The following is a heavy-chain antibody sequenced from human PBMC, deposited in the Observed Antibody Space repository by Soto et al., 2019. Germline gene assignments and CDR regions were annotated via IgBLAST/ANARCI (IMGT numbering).Heavy chain of an antibody. V-gene: IGHV1-46*01. CDR2: INPSGGST. Sequence: ASVKVSCKASGYTFTSYYMHWVRQSPGQGLEWMGIINPSGGSTSYAQKFQGRVTMTRDTSTSTVYMELSSLRSEDTAVYYCARDLVVVVAATRVPGYWGQGTLVTV. CDR3: ARDLVVVVAATRVPGY. D-gene: IGHD2-15*01. J-gene: IGHJ4*02. CDR1: GYTFTSYY.